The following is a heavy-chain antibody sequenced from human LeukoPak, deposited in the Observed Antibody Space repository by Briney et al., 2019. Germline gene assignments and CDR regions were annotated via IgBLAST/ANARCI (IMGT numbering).Heavy chain of an antibody. CDR3: ATDPTRITNSRILLGYFDWFKV. Sequence: ASVKVSCKVSGYTLTELSMHWVRQAPGKGLEWMGGFDPEDGEIIYAQKFQGRVTMTEDTSTDTAYMELSSLRSEDTAVYYCATDPTRITNSRILLGYFDWFKVWGQGTLVTVSS. CDR2: FDPEDGEI. J-gene: IGHJ4*02. D-gene: IGHD3-9*01. CDR1: GYTLTELS. V-gene: IGHV1-24*01.